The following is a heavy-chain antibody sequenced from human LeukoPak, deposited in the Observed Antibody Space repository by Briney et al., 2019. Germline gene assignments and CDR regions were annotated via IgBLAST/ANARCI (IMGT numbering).Heavy chain of an antibody. CDR3: ARDKAVAGTDNWFDP. Sequence: GGSLRLSCAASGFTFSSYWMHWVRQAPGKGLVWVSRINSDGSSTSYADSVKGRFTISRDNAKNTLYLQMSSLRAEDTAVYYCARDKAVAGTDNWFDPWGQGTLVTVSS. V-gene: IGHV3-74*01. CDR2: INSDGSST. J-gene: IGHJ5*02. D-gene: IGHD6-19*01. CDR1: GFTFSSYW.